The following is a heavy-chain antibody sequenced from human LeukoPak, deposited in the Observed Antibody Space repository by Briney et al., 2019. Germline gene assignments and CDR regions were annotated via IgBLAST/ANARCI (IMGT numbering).Heavy chain of an antibody. CDR1: GFTFSSYS. V-gene: IGHV3-48*01. D-gene: IGHD2-2*01. CDR3: ATTRYQLLGY. CDR2: ISGSSSTI. Sequence: PGGSLRLSCAASGFTFSSYSMNWVRQAPGKGLEWVSSISGSSSTIYYADSVRGRFTISRDNAKKSLYLQMNSLRAEDTAVYYCATTRYQLLGYWGQGTLVTVSS. J-gene: IGHJ4*02.